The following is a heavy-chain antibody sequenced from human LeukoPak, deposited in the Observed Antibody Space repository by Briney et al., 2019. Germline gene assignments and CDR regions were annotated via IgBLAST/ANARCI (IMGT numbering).Heavy chain of an antibody. CDR1: GFTFSTYS. CDR3: ARGGTFGVDISDY. J-gene: IGHJ4*02. D-gene: IGHD3-3*01. CDR2: ISSSSRNT. V-gene: IGHV3-21*01. Sequence: GGSLRLSCAVSGFTFSTYSMTWVRQAPGKGLEWVSSISSSSRNTYYADSVKGRFTISRDNAKNSLYLQRNSLRAEDTAVYYCARGGTFGVDISDYWGQGTLVTVSS.